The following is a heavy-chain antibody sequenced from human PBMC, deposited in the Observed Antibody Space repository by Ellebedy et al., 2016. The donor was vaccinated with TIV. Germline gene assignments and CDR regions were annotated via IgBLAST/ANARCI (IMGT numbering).Heavy chain of an antibody. V-gene: IGHV3-7*01. D-gene: IGHD3-10*01. Sequence: GESLKISCAASGFSFSSYWMSWVRQAPGKGLEWVANIKEDGSEKHYVGSVEGRFTISRDNVKHSLYLQMNSLRAEDTAMYYCVTSYVAFGGYWGQGTLVTVSS. J-gene: IGHJ4*02. CDR1: GFSFSSYW. CDR2: IKEDGSEK. CDR3: VTSYVAFGGY.